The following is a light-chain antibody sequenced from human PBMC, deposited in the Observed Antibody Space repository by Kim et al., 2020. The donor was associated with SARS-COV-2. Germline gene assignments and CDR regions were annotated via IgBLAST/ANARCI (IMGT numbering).Light chain of an antibody. CDR2: RDT. CDR3: QVWDSSIGV. V-gene: IGLV3-9*01. CDR1: NIGNKN. J-gene: IGLJ2*01. Sequence: VSQGQTARITCGGNNIGNKNVHRYQQKPGQAPILVIYRDTNRPSGIPERFSGSNSGNTATLTISRAQDGDESDYYCQVWDSSIGVFGGGTQLTVL.